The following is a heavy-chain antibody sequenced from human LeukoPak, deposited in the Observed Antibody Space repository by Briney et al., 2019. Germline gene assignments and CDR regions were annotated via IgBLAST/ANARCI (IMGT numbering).Heavy chain of an antibody. CDR3: ARGVSYYYGSGRNWFDP. V-gene: IGHV4-30-2*01. J-gene: IGHJ5*02. Sequence: SETLSLTCTVSGGSISSGGYYWSWIQQPPGKGLEWIGYIYHSGSTYYNPSLKSRVTISVDRSKNQFSLKLSSVTAADTAVYYCARGVSYYYGSGRNWFDPWGQGTLVTVSS. CDR1: GGSISSGGYY. D-gene: IGHD3-10*01. CDR2: IYHSGST.